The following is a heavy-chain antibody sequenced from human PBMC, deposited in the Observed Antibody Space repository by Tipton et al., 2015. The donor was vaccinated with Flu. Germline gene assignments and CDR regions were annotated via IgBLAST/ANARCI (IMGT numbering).Heavy chain of an antibody. CDR1: GDSIRSDYY. D-gene: IGHD4-11*01. J-gene: IGHJ5*02. CDR3: ARRDYSNYVSDPKSWFDP. V-gene: IGHV4-38-2*02. CDR2: ISRSGSA. Sequence: LRLSCTLSGDSIRSDYYWGWVRQPPGKGLEWIGSISRSGSANYNPSLKSRVTISIDTSKNQFSLSMKSVTAADLAVYYCARRDYSNYVSDPKSWFDPWGQGTLVTVSS.